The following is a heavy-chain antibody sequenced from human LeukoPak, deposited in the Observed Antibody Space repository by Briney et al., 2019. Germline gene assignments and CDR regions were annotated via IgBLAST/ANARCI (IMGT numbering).Heavy chain of an antibody. D-gene: IGHD6-19*01. CDR3: AKMPVSYSSGWSVFDY. Sequence: PGGSLRLSCAASGFTFSSYAMSWVRQAPGKGLEWVSAISGSGGSTYYADSVKGRFTISRDNSKNTLYLQMNSLRAEDTAVYYCAKMPVSYSSGWSVFDYWGQGNLVTVSS. CDR1: GFTFSSYA. J-gene: IGHJ4*02. CDR2: ISGSGGST. V-gene: IGHV3-23*01.